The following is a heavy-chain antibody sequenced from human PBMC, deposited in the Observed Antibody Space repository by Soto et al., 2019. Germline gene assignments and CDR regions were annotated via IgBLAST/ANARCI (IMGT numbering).Heavy chain of an antibody. Sequence: PGGSLRLSCAASGFTFSSYAMHWVRQAPVKGLEWVAVISYDGSNKYYADSVKGRFTISRDNSKNTLYLQMNSLRAEDTAVYYCARDHGYSSSWWWFDYWGQGTLVTVSS. J-gene: IGHJ4*02. CDR1: GFTFSSYA. V-gene: IGHV3-30-3*01. CDR2: ISYDGSNK. D-gene: IGHD6-13*01. CDR3: ARDHGYSSSWWWFDY.